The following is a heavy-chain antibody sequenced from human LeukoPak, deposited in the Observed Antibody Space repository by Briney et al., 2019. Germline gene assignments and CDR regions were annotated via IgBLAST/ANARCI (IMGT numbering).Heavy chain of an antibody. Sequence: PGGSLRLSCAASGFTFSNFLMHWVRQAPGKGLEWVADIKEDGSEKYYVDSVKGRFTISRDNAEKSLYLQMSSLRAEDTAVYYCARLKPPVDFWGQGTLVTVSS. CDR1: GFTFSNFL. J-gene: IGHJ4*02. CDR3: ARLKPPVDF. CDR2: IKEDGSEK. V-gene: IGHV3-7*04.